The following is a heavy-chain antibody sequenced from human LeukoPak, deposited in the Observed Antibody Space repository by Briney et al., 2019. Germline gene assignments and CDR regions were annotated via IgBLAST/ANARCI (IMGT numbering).Heavy chain of an antibody. CDR3: ARVEVDYDDSSGAIDY. Sequence: GGSLRLSCAASGFTFDIYWMHWVRQAPGKGLVWVSRINSDGTGTTYADSVKGRFTISRDNAKNTLYLQMNSLRAEDTAVYYCARVEVDYDDSSGAIDYWGQGTLVTVSS. CDR2: INSDGTGT. CDR1: GFTFDIYW. D-gene: IGHD3-22*01. J-gene: IGHJ4*02. V-gene: IGHV3-74*01.